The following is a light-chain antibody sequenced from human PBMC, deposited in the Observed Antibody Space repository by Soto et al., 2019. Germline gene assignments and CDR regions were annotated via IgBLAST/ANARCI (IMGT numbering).Light chain of an antibody. CDR1: QSLSTNY. CDR3: QQYGDSPPT. V-gene: IGKV3-20*01. J-gene: IGKJ1*01. Sequence: EIVLTQSPGTLSLSPGERATLSCRASQSLSTNYLAWYQRKPGQAPRLLIYGASSRATDIPRRVSGSGSGTDFTLTSTRLEPEDVAVYYCQQYGDSPPTFGQGTKGEIK. CDR2: GAS.